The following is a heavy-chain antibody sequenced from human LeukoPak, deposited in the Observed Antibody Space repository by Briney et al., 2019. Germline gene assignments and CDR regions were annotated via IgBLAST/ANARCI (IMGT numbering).Heavy chain of an antibody. D-gene: IGHD3-3*01. CDR2: INHSGST. CDR1: GGSFSGYY. V-gene: IGHV4-34*01. CDR3: GRRRIWSGYYLDY. J-gene: IGHJ4*02. Sequence: SETLSLTCAVYGGSFSGYYWSWIRQPPGKGLEWIGEINHSGSTNYNPSLKSRVTISVDTSKNQFSLKLSSVTAADTAVYYCGRRRIWSGYYLDYWGQGTLVTVSS.